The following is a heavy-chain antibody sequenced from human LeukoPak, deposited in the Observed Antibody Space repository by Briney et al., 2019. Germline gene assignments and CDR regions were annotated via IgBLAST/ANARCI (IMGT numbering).Heavy chain of an antibody. CDR2: INHSGST. J-gene: IGHJ1*01. CDR1: GVSFSGYY. Sequence: SETLSLTCAVYGVSFSGYYWSWIRQPPGKGLEWIGEINHSGSTNYNPSLKSRVTISVGTSKNQFSLKLSSVTAADTAVYYCARGRKSIAAAGYQHWGQGTLVTVSS. CDR3: ARGRKSIAAAGYQH. V-gene: IGHV4-34*01. D-gene: IGHD6-13*01.